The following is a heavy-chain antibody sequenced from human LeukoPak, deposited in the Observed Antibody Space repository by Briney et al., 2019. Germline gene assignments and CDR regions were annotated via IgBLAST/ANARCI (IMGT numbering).Heavy chain of an antibody. CDR2: ISSNGGST. CDR1: GFTFSSYA. Sequence: TGGSLRLSCSASGFTFSSYAMHWVRQAPGKGLEYVSAISSNGGSTYYADSVKGRFTISRDNSKNTLYLQMNSLRAEDTAVYYCAKDDRNFWSGYWFDYWGQGTLVTVSS. CDR3: AKDDRNFWSGYWFDY. D-gene: IGHD3-3*01. V-gene: IGHV3-64*04. J-gene: IGHJ4*02.